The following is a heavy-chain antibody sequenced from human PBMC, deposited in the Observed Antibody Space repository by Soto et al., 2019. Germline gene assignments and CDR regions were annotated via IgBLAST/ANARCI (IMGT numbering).Heavy chain of an antibody. D-gene: IGHD5-12*01. V-gene: IGHV3-49*03. CDR1: GFTFGDYA. Sequence: EVQLVESGGGLVQPGRSLRLSCTASGFTFGDYAMSWFRQAPGKGLEWVGFIRSKAYGGTTEYAASVKGRFTISRDDSKSIAYLQMNSLKTEDTAVYYCTREKDSGYDYAAYFDYWGQGTLVTVSS. CDR2: IRSKAYGGTT. CDR3: TREKDSGYDYAAYFDY. J-gene: IGHJ4*02.